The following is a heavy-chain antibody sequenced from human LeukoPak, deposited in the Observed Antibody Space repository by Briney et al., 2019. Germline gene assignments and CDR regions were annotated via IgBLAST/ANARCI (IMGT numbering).Heavy chain of an antibody. CDR3: ALRGDSSGYYYLEYFQH. Sequence: PGGSLRLSCAASGFTFSSYAMSWVRQAPGKGLEWVSAISGSGGSTYYADSVKGRFTISRDNSKNTLYLQMNSLRAEDTAVYYCALRGDSSGYYYLEYFQHWGQGTLVTVSS. CDR1: GFTFSSYA. CDR2: ISGSGGST. D-gene: IGHD3-22*01. V-gene: IGHV3-23*01. J-gene: IGHJ1*01.